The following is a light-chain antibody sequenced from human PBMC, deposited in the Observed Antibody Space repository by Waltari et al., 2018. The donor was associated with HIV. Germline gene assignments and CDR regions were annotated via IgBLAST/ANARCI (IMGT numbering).Light chain of an antibody. Sequence: DIQLTQSPSSLSASLGDRVTITCRASHAIAEALNWYQHRPGRAPKLLIYDVSHRDIGVPSRFTGSGSGTHFTLTINSLQPEDFATYYCQQYAHIPPVTFGQGTRLDNK. J-gene: IGKJ5*01. V-gene: IGKV1-33*01. CDR3: QQYAHIPPVT. CDR2: DVS. CDR1: HAIAEA.